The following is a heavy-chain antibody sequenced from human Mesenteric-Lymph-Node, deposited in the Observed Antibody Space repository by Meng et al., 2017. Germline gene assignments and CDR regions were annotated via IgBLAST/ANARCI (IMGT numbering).Heavy chain of an antibody. J-gene: IGHJ4*02. CDR1: GYTFTSYA. Sequence: ASVKVSCKASGYTFTSYAMNWVRQAPGQGLAWMGWINTNTGNLTYAKGFTGRFVFSLDTSVSTAYLQISSLKAEDTAVYYCARLQPRSGWSRVTCFDYWGQGILVTVSS. CDR3: ARLQPRSGWSRVTCFDY. V-gene: IGHV7-4-1*02. D-gene: IGHD6-19*01. CDR2: INTNTGNL.